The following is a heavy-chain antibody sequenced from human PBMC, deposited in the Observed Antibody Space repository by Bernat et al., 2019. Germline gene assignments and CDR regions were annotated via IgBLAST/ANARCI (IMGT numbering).Heavy chain of an antibody. V-gene: IGHV1-24*01. D-gene: IGHD6-13*01. J-gene: IGHJ4*02. CDR1: GYTLTELS. CDR3: ATDIYSSSWDGRGYYFDY. CDR2: FDPEDGET. Sequence: QVQLVQSGAEVKKPGASVKVSCKVSGYTLTELSMHWVRQAPGKGLEWLGGFDPEDGETIYAQKFQGRVTMTEDTSTDTAYMELSSLRSEDTAVYYCATDIYSSSWDGRGYYFDYWGQGTLVTVSS.